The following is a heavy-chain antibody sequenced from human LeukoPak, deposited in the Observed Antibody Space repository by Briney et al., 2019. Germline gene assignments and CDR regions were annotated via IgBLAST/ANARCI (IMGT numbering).Heavy chain of an antibody. J-gene: IGHJ4*02. Sequence: PGGSLRLSCAASGFTFDDYAMHWVRQAPGKGLEWVSGISWNSGSIGYADSVKGRFTISRDNAKNSLYLQMNSLRAGDMALYYCAKDLEYSSSSGFDYWGQGTLVTVSS. D-gene: IGHD6-6*01. CDR1: GFTFDDYA. V-gene: IGHV3-9*03. CDR3: AKDLEYSSSSGFDY. CDR2: ISWNSGSI.